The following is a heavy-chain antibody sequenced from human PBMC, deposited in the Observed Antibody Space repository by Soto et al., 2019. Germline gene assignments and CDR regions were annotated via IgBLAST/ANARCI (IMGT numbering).Heavy chain of an antibody. D-gene: IGHD2-2*01. V-gene: IGHV3-23*01. J-gene: IGHJ1*01. Sequence: GGSLRLSCAASGFTFSSYAMSWVRQAPGKGLEWVSAISGSGGSTYYTDSVKGRFTISRDNSKNTLYLQMNSLRAEDTAVYYCAKARADEKYCSSTSCYTSAEYFQHWGQGTLVTVSS. CDR3: AKARADEKYCSSTSCYTSAEYFQH. CDR1: GFTFSSYA. CDR2: ISGSGGST.